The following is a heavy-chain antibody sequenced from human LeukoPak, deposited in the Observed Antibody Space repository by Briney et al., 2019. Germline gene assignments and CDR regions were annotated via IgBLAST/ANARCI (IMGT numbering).Heavy chain of an antibody. Sequence: GASVKVSCKASGYTFTTYWIQWVRQAPGQGLEWMGIINPSGGSTSYAQKFQGRVTMTRDTSTSTVYMELSSLRSEDTAVYYCARGITAMVHYWGQGTLVTVSS. J-gene: IGHJ4*02. CDR3: ARGITAMVHY. D-gene: IGHD5-18*01. CDR1: GYTFTTYW. V-gene: IGHV1-46*01. CDR2: INPSGGST.